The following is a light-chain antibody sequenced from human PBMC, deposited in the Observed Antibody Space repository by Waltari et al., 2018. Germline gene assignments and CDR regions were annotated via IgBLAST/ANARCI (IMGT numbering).Light chain of an antibody. Sequence: DIQMTQSPSSLSASVGDRVTITCQASQDISNYLHWYQQKPGKAPKLLIYDASNLETGVPSRFSGSGSGTDFTFTISSLQPEDIATYYCQQYDNLRVTFGGGTKVEIK. V-gene: IGKV1-33*01. CDR3: QQYDNLRVT. J-gene: IGKJ4*01. CDR1: QDISNY. CDR2: DAS.